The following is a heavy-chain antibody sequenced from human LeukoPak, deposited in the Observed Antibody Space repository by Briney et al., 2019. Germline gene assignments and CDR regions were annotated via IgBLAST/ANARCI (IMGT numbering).Heavy chain of an antibody. Sequence: GGSLRLSCAASGFTFSSYWMHWVRQAPGKGLVWVSRINSDGSSTTYADSVKGRFTISRDNSKNTLYLQVNSLRAEDTAVYYCAKGGKWDVTPFDYWGQGTLVTVSS. CDR1: GFTFSSYW. CDR2: INSDGSST. CDR3: AKGGKWDVTPFDY. D-gene: IGHD1-26*01. V-gene: IGHV3-74*01. J-gene: IGHJ4*02.